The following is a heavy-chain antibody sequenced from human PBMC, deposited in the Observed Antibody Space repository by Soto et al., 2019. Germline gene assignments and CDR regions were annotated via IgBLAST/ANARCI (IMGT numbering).Heavy chain of an antibody. CDR3: AKDGRRGVYATDYYVVDV. J-gene: IGHJ6*02. CDR2: MYHRGST. D-gene: IGHD2-8*01. V-gene: IGHV4-61*01. CDR1: GASVSNDIYL. Sequence: QVQLQESGPGLVKPSETLSLTCTVSGASVSNDIYLWSWIRQPPGKGLEWIAYMYHRGSTNYNPSLMRRVAISVDTYKNQFSLKLNSVTAADTAVYYCAKDGRRGVYATDYYVVDVWGQGNTVTVS.